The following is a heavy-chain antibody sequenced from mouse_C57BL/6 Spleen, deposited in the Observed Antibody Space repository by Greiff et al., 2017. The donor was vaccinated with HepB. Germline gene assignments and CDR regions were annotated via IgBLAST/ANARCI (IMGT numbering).Heavy chain of an antibody. J-gene: IGHJ3*01. CDR1: GYTFTEYT. CDR2: FYPGSGSI. V-gene: IGHV1-62-2*01. D-gene: IGHD1-1*01. CDR3: ARHEDGITTVVEGAWFAY. Sequence: QVQLQQSGAELVKPGASVKLSCKASGYTFTEYTIHWVKQRSGQGLEWIGWFYPGSGSIKYNEKFKDKATLTAGKSSSTVYMELSRLTSEDSAVYFCARHEDGITTVVEGAWFAYWGQGTLVTVSA.